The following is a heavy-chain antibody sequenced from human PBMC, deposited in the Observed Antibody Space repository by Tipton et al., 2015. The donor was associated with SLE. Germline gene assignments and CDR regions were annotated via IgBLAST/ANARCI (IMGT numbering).Heavy chain of an antibody. J-gene: IGHJ6*02. CDR3: AGGDCGGDCYTDYYGMDV. V-gene: IGHV4-39*07. CDR2: FYYSGST. D-gene: IGHD2-21*01. Sequence: TLSLTCTVSGGSISSHSSFWGWVRQPPGKGLEWIGLFYYSGSTYSNPSLRSRVTISVDTSKNQFSLKLSSVTAADTAVYYCAGGDCGGDCYTDYYGMDVWGQGTTVTVSS. CDR1: GGSISSHSSF.